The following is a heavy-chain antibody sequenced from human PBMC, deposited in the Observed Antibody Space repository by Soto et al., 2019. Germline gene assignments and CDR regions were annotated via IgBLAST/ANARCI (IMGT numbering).Heavy chain of an antibody. CDR2: ISYDGSNR. CDR1: GFNFSSYG. Sequence: QVQLVESGGGVVQPGRSLRLSCAASGFNFSSYGMHWVRQAPGKGLEWVAVISYDGSNRYYADSVKGRFTISRDNSKNTLYLQMNSLRGEDRAVYYCAKDSGWSFDYWGQGTLVTVSS. V-gene: IGHV3-30*18. CDR3: AKDSGWSFDY. J-gene: IGHJ4*02. D-gene: IGHD1-1*01.